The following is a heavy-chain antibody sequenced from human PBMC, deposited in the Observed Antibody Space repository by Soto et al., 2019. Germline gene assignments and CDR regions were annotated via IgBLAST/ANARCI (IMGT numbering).Heavy chain of an antibody. D-gene: IGHD2-21*02. CDR3: ARPPGYISDWHYFDL. Sequence: GSVKGSCKASGYPFTNYYMHLVRQAPGQGFEWMGRISPKSGGTNYAQKFQGRVSVTWDTSLKTAYMELSSLISEDTAVYYCARPPGYISDWHYFDLWGQGTMVTVSS. J-gene: IGHJ4*02. CDR2: ISPKSGGT. CDR1: GYPFTNYY. V-gene: IGHV1-2*02.